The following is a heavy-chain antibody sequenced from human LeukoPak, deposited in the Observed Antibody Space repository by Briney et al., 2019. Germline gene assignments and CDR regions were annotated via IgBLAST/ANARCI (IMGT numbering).Heavy chain of an antibody. J-gene: IGHJ4*02. Sequence: PGGSLRLSCAASGFTFSSYAMHWVRQAPGKGLEWVAVTSYDGSNKYYADSVKGRFTISRDNSKNTLYLQMNSLRAEDTAVYYCARDQEHIVVVTAIWYWGQGTLVTVSS. CDR2: TSYDGSNK. CDR3: ARDQEHIVVVTAIWY. CDR1: GFTFSSYA. D-gene: IGHD2-21*02. V-gene: IGHV3-30-3*01.